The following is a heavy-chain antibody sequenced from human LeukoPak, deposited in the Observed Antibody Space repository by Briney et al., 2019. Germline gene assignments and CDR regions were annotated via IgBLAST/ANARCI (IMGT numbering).Heavy chain of an antibody. Sequence: GGSLRLSCAASGFTFSSYVMNWVRQAPGKGLEWVSYISSSGSTIYYADSVKGRFTISRDNAKNSLYLQMNSLRAEDTAIYYCAKDHPRQGVTAHTPFDYWGQGTLVTVSS. CDR3: AKDHPRQGVTAHTPFDY. CDR2: ISSSGSTI. V-gene: IGHV3-48*03. D-gene: IGHD2-15*01. CDR1: GFTFSSYV. J-gene: IGHJ4*02.